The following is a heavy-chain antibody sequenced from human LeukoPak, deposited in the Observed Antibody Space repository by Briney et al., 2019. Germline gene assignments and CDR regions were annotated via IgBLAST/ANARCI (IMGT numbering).Heavy chain of an antibody. V-gene: IGHV3-11*01. CDR2: ITIGVGAT. CDR1: GFTFSDYY. J-gene: IGHJ6*02. Sequence: GGSLRLSCAASGFTFSDYYMTWIRQAPEKGLEWISHITIGVGATYYADSVKGRFTISRGNAKKSLYLQMNSLRVENTAIYYCARGHYEMDVWGQGTTVTVFS. CDR3: ARGHYEMDV.